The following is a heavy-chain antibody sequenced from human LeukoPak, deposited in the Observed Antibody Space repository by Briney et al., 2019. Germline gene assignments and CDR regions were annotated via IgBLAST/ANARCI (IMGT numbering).Heavy chain of an antibody. J-gene: IGHJ6*02. CDR3: ARLPLRSIAVGYYGMDV. Sequence: SVEVSCKASGGTFSSYAISWVRQAPGQGLEWMGGIIPIFGTANYAQKFQGRVTITADESTSTAYMELSSLRSEDTAVYYCARLPLRSIAVGYYGMDVWGQGTTVTVSS. V-gene: IGHV1-69*13. D-gene: IGHD6-6*01. CDR2: IIPIFGTA. CDR1: GGTFSSYA.